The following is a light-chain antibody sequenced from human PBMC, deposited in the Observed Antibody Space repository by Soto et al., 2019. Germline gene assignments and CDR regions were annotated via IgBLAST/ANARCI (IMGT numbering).Light chain of an antibody. CDR1: QSVSSN. CDR2: GAS. Sequence: EIVMTQSPATLSVSPGERVTLSCRASQSVSSNLAWYQQKPGQAPRLLIYGASTRATGIPARFSGSGSGTEFTLTISSLQSEDFAVYYCQQYNNWPHTFGGGTKVEIK. CDR3: QQYNNWPHT. J-gene: IGKJ4*01. V-gene: IGKV3-15*01.